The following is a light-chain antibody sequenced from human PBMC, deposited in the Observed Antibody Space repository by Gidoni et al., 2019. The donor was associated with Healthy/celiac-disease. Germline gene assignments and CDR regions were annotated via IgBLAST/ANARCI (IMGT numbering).Light chain of an antibody. CDR1: QIVSSN. CDR2: GAS. J-gene: IGKJ1*01. Sequence: EIVMTQSPATLSVSPGERATLSCRASQIVSSNLAWYQQKPGQAPRLLIYGASTRATGIPARFSGSGSGTEFTLTISSLQSEDFAVDYCQQYNNWPPWTFXXXTKVEIK. CDR3: QQYNNWPPWT. V-gene: IGKV3-15*01.